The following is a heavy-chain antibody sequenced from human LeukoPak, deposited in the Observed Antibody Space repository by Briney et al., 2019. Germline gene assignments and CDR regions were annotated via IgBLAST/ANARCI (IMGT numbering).Heavy chain of an antibody. D-gene: IGHD6-13*01. CDR2: ISSNGGST. Sequence: GGSLRLSCAASGFTFSSYAMHWVRQAPGKGLEYVSAISSNGGSTYYANSVKGRFTISRDNSKNTLYLQMGSLRAEDMAVYYCARGGIAAAGYYYYYGMDVWGQGTTVAVSS. V-gene: IGHV3-64*01. CDR3: ARGGIAAAGYYYYYGMDV. CDR1: GFTFSSYA. J-gene: IGHJ6*02.